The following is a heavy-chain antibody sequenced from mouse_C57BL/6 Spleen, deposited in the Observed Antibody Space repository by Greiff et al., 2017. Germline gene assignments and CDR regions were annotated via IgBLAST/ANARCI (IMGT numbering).Heavy chain of an antibody. CDR3: TRYPTTVVAGDFDY. CDR2: IDPETGGT. Sequence: VQLQQSGAELVRPGASVTLSCKASGYTFTDYEMHWVKQTPVHGLEWIGAIDPETGGTAYNQKFTGKAILTADKSSSTAYMELRSLTSEDSAVYYCTRYPTTVVAGDFDYWGQGTTLTVSS. J-gene: IGHJ2*01. D-gene: IGHD1-1*01. CDR1: GYTFTDYE. V-gene: IGHV1-15*01.